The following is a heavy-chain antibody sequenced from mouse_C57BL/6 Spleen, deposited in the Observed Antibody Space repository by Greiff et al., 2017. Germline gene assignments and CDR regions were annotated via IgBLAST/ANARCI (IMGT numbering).Heavy chain of an antibody. CDR3: ARRGDYDGEYYYAMDY. CDR2: IYPGGGYT. V-gene: IGHV1-63*01. CDR1: GYTFTNYW. Sequence: VQLQQSGAELVRPGTSVKMSCKASGYTFTNYWIGWAKQRPGHGLEWIGDIYPGGGYTNYNEKFKGKATLTADKSSSTAYMQFSSLTSEDSAIYYCARRGDYDGEYYYAMDYWGQGTSVTVSS. J-gene: IGHJ4*01. D-gene: IGHD2-4*01.